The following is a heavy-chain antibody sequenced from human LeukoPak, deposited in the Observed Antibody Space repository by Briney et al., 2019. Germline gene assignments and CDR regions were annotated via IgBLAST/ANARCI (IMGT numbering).Heavy chain of an antibody. CDR3: ARTYYYDSSGYSSGAFDI. V-gene: IGHV4-30-2*01. J-gene: IGHJ3*02. D-gene: IGHD3-22*01. CDR2: IYDSGST. CDR1: GGSISSGGYS. Sequence: PSQTLSLTCAVSGGSISSGGYSWSWIRQPPGKGLEWIGYIYDSGSTYYNPSLKTRVTISVDRSKTQFSLKLSSVTAADTAVYYCARTYYYDSSGYSSGAFDIWGQGTMVTVSS.